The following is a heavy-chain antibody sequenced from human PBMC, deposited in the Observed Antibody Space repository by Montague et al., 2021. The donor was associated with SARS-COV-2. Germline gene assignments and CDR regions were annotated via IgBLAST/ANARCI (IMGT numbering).Heavy chain of an antibody. CDR2: IWHDGSNK. CDR3: AKEGGDYSGEGYYFDH. D-gene: IGHD2-15*01. Sequence: SLRLSCAASGFKFNNYGMHWVRQAPGMGLEWVAIIWHDGSNKYYRDSVKGRFTISRDNSKSTSYLRMDSLRAEDTAVYYCAKEGGDYSGEGYYFDHWGRGTLVTVSS. CDR1: GFKFNNYG. J-gene: IGHJ4*02. V-gene: IGHV3-33*06.